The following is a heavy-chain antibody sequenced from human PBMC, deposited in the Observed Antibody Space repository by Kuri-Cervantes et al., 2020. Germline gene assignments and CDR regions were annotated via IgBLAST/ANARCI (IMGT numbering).Heavy chain of an antibody. V-gene: IGHV4-38-2*02. CDR3: ATDSSGYYYAGSWFDP. CDR2: IYHSGST. J-gene: IGHJ5*02. Sequence: SETLSLTCAVSGYSISSGYYWGWIRQPPGKGLEWIGSIYHSGSTYYNPSLKSRVTISVDTSKNQFSLKLSSVTAADTAVYYCATDSSGYYYAGSWFDPWGQGTRVT. CDR1: GYSISSGYY. D-gene: IGHD3-22*01.